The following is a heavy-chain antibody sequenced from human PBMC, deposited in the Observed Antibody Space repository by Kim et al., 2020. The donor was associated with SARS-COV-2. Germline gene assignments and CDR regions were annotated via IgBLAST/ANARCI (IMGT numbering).Heavy chain of an antibody. D-gene: IGHD3-10*01. J-gene: IGHJ2*01. Sequence: PSLKRRVTISLDTSKNQFSLKLSSVTAPDTALYYCARKGSGEPPGYFDLWGRGTLVTVSS. CDR3: ARKGSGEPPGYFDL. V-gene: IGHV4-59*01.